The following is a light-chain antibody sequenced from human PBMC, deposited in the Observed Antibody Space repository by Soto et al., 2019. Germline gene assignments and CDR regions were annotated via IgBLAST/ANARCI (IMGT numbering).Light chain of an antibody. V-gene: IGLV2-23*02. CDR1: SSDVGSYDL. CDR3: GSYGGTSTLV. Sequence: QSALTQPASVSGSPGQSITISCSGTSSDVGSYDLVSWYQQHPGKAPKLMIYEVRKRTSGLSNRFSGSKSGNTASLTISGLQAEEEADYSCGSYGGTSTLVFGRGTKLTVL. J-gene: IGLJ2*01. CDR2: EVR.